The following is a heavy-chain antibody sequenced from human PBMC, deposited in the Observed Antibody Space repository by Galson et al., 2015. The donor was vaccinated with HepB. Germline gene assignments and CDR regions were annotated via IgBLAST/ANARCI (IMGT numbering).Heavy chain of an antibody. CDR3: ARRGESNDWSAFDI. Sequence: SETLSLTCTVSGGAISTYYWSWIRQPAGKGLEWTGHVHISGSANYNPSLKSRVTMSVDTSRNQFSLKLNSVTAADTAVYYCARRGESNDWSAFDIWGQGTVVTVSS. J-gene: IGHJ3*02. V-gene: IGHV4-4*07. CDR1: GGAISTYY. D-gene: IGHD3-9*01. CDR2: VHISGSA.